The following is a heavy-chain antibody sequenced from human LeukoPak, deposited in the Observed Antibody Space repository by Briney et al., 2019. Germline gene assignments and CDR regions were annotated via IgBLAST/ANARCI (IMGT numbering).Heavy chain of an antibody. D-gene: IGHD2-15*01. CDR2: ISSSGSNK. CDR3: GRQCSGGSCSDRCFDY. CDR1: GFTFSSYE. J-gene: IGHJ4*02. Sequence: GGSLRLSCAASGFTFSSYEMNWVRQAPGKGLEWVSYISSSGSNKYYADSVKGRFTISRDNAKNSLYLQMNSLRAEDTAVYYCGRQCSGGSCSDRCFDYWGQGTLVTVSS. V-gene: IGHV3-48*03.